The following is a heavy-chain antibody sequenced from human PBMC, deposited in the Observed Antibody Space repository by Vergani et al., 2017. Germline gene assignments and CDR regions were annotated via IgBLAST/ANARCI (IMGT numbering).Heavy chain of an antibody. CDR3: ARELPRQSATYVDY. Sequence: QVQLQESGPGLVKPSETLSLTCTVSGGSISSYYWSWIRQPAGKGLEWIGRIYTSGSTNYNPSLKSRVTMSVETSKNQFSLKLSSVTAADTAVYYCARELPRQSATYVDYWGQGTLVTVSS. J-gene: IGHJ4*02. CDR2: IYTSGST. D-gene: IGHD2-15*01. V-gene: IGHV4-4*07. CDR1: GGSISSYY.